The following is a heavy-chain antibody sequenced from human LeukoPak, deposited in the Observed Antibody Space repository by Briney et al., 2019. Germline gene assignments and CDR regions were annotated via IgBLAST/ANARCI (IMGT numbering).Heavy chain of an antibody. J-gene: IGHJ4*02. D-gene: IGHD1-20*01. CDR1: GFTFSSYA. CDR3: AKAPGGGNWN. Sequence: GRSLRLSCAASGFTFSSYAMHWVRQAPGKGLEWVALISYDGSKKYYADSVKGRFTISRDNSKNTLYLQMNSLRVEDTAIYSCAKAPGGGNWNWGQGTLVTVSS. CDR2: ISYDGSKK. V-gene: IGHV3-30-3*01.